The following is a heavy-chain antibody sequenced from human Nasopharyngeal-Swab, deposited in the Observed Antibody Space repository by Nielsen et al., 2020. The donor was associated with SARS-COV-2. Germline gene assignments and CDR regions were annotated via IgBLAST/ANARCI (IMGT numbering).Heavy chain of an antibody. Sequence: GESLKISCAASGFTFSNYEMNWVRQAPGKGLEWVSYISESDGTSYYSGSVRGRFTLSRDNAKYSLYLQMNSLRAEDTAVYYCARASRAWYWGQGALVTVSS. V-gene: IGHV3-48*03. CDR3: ARASRAWY. CDR2: ISESDGTS. J-gene: IGHJ4*02. CDR1: GFTFSNYE.